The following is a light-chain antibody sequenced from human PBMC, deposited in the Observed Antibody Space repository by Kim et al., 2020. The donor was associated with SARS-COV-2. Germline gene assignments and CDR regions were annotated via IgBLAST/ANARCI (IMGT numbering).Light chain of an antibody. CDR1: QSLGSNY. CDR2: DAS. CDR3: QQYGTSPLIT. J-gene: IGKJ5*01. V-gene: IGKV3-20*01. Sequence: PGERATLSCRASQSLGSNYLAWYQQKLGQAPRLLIYDASSRATGIPDRFSGSGSGTDFTLTISRLEPEDFAVYYCQQYGTSPLITFGQGTRLEIK.